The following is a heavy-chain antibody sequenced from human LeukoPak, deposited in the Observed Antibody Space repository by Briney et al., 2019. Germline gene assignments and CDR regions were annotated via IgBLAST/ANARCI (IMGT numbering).Heavy chain of an antibody. J-gene: IGHJ6*04. CDR3: ARRPPYYSREHYGIDV. Sequence: SVKVSCKASGGTFSSYAISWVRQAPGQGREWMGVIIPIFGTAHYAQKYQGRVTITADESTSTAYMELSRLRSEATAVYYCARRPPYYSREHYGIDVWGKGTMVTVSS. D-gene: IGHD3-16*01. CDR2: IIPIFGTA. CDR1: GGTFSSYA. V-gene: IGHV1-69*01.